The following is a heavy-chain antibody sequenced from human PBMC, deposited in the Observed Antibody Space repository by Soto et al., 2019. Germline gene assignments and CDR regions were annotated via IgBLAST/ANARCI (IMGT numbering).Heavy chain of an antibody. CDR3: ARARIVGAPRELDY. Sequence: SETLSLTCTVSGGSISSYYWSWIRQPPGKGLEWIGYIYYSGSTNYNPSLKSRVTISVDTSKNQFSLKLSSVTAADTAVYYCARARIVGAPRELDYWGQGTLVTVSS. D-gene: IGHD1-26*01. CDR2: IYYSGST. CDR1: GGSISSYY. J-gene: IGHJ4*02. V-gene: IGHV4-59*01.